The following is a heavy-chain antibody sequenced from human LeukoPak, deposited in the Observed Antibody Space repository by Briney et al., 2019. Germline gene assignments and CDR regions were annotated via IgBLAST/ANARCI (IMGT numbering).Heavy chain of an antibody. V-gene: IGHV1-18*01. CDR1: GYIFTNYG. CDR3: VRDSDHVPDY. Sequence: GASVKVSCTTSGYIFTNYGVSWVRQAPGQGLEWMGWINVYNGHTIYAQEFQGRVTLTTDTSTSTAHMDLRSLRSDDTAVYYCVRDSDHVPDYWGQGTLVTVSS. J-gene: IGHJ4*02. CDR2: INVYNGHT. D-gene: IGHD2-2*01.